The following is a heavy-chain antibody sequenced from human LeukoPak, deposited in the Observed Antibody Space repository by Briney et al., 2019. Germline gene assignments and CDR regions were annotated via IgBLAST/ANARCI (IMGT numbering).Heavy chain of an antibody. CDR3: ARGSPPYYDILTGYYTPNWFDP. D-gene: IGHD3-9*01. J-gene: IGHJ5*02. V-gene: IGHV1-2*02. CDR1: GYTFTGYY. CDR2: INPNSGGT. Sequence: GASVKVSCKASGYTFTGYYMHWVRQAPGQGLEWMGWINPNSGGTNYAQKFQGRVTMTRDTSISTAYMELSRLRSDDTAVYYCARGSPPYYDILTGYYTPNWFDPWGQGTLVTVSS.